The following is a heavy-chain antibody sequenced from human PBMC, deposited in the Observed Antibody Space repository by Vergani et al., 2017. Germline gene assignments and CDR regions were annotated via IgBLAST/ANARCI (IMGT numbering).Heavy chain of an antibody. CDR3: AKDRGGRHGFYCYGMDV. J-gene: IGHJ6*02. D-gene: IGHD5-24*01. CDR1: GFTFSSHG. Sequence: QVQLVESGGGVVQPGRSLRLSCAASGFTFSSHGIHWVRQAPGKGMEWVAAILYDGSNEYYSDSVNGRFSISRDNSKNTLYLQMNSLTVDDTTVYYCAKDRGGRHGFYCYGMDVWGQGTTVTVSS. V-gene: IGHV3-30*18. CDR2: ILYDGSNE.